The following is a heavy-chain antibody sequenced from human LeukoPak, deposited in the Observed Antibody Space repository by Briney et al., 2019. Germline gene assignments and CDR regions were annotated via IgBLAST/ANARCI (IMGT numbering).Heavy chain of an antibody. Sequence: SETLSLTCTVSGGSISSSSYYWGWIRQPPGKGLEWIGHIYYTGSTYYNPSLKSRVTISPDTSKNQFSLKLSSVTAADTAVYYCARDNEWLDYWGQGNLVIVSS. CDR3: ARDNEWLDY. J-gene: IGHJ4*02. D-gene: IGHD6-19*01. CDR2: IYYTGST. CDR1: GGSISSSSYY. V-gene: IGHV4-39*07.